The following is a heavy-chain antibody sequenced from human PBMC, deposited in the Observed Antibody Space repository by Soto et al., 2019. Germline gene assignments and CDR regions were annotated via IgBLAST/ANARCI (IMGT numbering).Heavy chain of an antibody. CDR3: ARGVAGSGFDL. CDR2: TYYRSNWRH. D-gene: IGHD6-19*01. J-gene: IGHJ4*02. Sequence: PSQTLSLTCAISGDSVSSNTAAWNWIRSSPSRGLEWPGRTYYRSNWRHDYAVSVKSRITVNPDTSKNHFSLQLNSVTPDDTAVYYCARGVAGSGFDLWGQGTLVTV. CDR1: GDSVSSNTAA. V-gene: IGHV6-1*01.